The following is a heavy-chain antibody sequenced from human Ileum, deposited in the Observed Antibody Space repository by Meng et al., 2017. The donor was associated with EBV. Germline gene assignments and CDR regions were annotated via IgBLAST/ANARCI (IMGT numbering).Heavy chain of an antibody. Sequence: QLQLQEPGAGLMKPSDALSLTCAVSGHPISSTHWWGWIPQPPAQVLEWIGYIYYSGSTSYNPSLKSRVTMSVDTSKNQFSLNLNSVTAVDTAVYYCARNVPGTSAYYDWGQGTLVTVSS. J-gene: IGHJ4*02. CDR3: ARNVPGTSAYYD. CDR2: IYYSGST. D-gene: IGHD3-22*01. V-gene: IGHV4-28*01. CDR1: GHPISSTHW.